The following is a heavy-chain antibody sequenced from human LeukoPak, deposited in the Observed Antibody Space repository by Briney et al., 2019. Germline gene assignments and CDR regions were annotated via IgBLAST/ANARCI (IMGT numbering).Heavy chain of an antibody. CDR2: ISSSSFYT. Sequence: PGGSLRLSCAAPGFTFSDYYMSWIRQAPGKGLEWVSYISSSSFYTSYADSVKGRFTISRDNAKNSLYLQMNSLRAEDTAVYYCARDHRLRYFDWSDFDYWGQGTLVTVSS. D-gene: IGHD3-9*01. J-gene: IGHJ4*02. CDR1: GFTFSDYY. V-gene: IGHV3-11*06. CDR3: ARDHRLRYFDWSDFDY.